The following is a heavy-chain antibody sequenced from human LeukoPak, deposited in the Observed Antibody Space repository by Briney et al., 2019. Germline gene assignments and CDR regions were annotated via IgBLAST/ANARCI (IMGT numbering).Heavy chain of an antibody. V-gene: IGHV3-23*01. CDR3: AKTRTFGGVIVPFDY. Sequence: GGSLRLSCAASGFTFSSYAMSWVRQAPGKGLEWVSAISGSGGSTYYADFVKGRFTISRDNSKNTLYLQMNSLRAEDTAVYYCAKTRTFGGVIVPFDYWGQGTLVTVSS. D-gene: IGHD3-16*02. J-gene: IGHJ4*02. CDR2: ISGSGGST. CDR1: GFTFSSYA.